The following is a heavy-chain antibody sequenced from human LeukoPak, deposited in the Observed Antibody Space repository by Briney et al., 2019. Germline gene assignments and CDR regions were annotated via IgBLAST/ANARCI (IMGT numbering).Heavy chain of an antibody. J-gene: IGHJ5*02. Sequence: GGSLRLSCTTSGFTFGDYAMSWVRQAPGKGLEWVGFIRSKGYGGTTEYAASVKGRFTVSRDNTKSIAYLQMNSLTAEDTAMHYCVRAYHPGGWFDPWGQGTLVTASS. V-gene: IGHV3-49*04. CDR3: VRAYHPGGWFDP. D-gene: IGHD2-21*01. CDR1: GFTFGDYA. CDR2: IRSKGYGGTT.